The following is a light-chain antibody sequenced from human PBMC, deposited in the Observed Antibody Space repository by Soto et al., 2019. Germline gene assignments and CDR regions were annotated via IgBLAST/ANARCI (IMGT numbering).Light chain of an antibody. Sequence: TVMTQSPSTLSVSPGDSATLSCRASQSVTTNVAWYQQKPGQAPRLLIYSASTRATGIPARFSGTGSETEFTLTISSMQSEDFAVYYCQQYNNWPPWTFGQGTKVE. CDR3: QQYNNWPPWT. V-gene: IGKV3-15*01. CDR2: SAS. CDR1: QSVTTN. J-gene: IGKJ1*01.